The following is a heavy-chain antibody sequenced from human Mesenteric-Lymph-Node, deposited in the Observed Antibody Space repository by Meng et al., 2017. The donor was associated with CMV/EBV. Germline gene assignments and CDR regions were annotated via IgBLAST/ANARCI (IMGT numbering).Heavy chain of an antibody. CDR2: IYYSGST. Sequence: GSLRLSCTVSGGSISSYYWNWMRQAPGKGLEWIGYIYYSGSTNCNPSLKSRVTISIDTSKNQFSLWLSSVTAADTAVYYCARAMYYYDGMDVWGQGTTVTVSS. CDR3: ARAMYYYDGMDV. CDR1: GGSISSYY. V-gene: IGHV4-59*01. J-gene: IGHJ6*02.